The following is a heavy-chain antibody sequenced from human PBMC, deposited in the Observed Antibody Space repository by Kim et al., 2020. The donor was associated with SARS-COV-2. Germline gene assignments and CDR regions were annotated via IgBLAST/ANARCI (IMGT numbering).Heavy chain of an antibody. V-gene: IGHV3-30*09. D-gene: IGHD2-15*01. CDR2: ISYDGDSK. CDR1: GFTFSSSNYA. Sequence: GGSLRLSCAASGFTFSSSNYAMHWVRQAPGNGLEWVAFISYDGDSKYYADSVKGRFAVSRDNSKNTLYLQMNSLRVEDTALYYCVREGGDIDISCFDHWGQGTLVTVSS. CDR3: VREGGDIDISCFDH. J-gene: IGHJ4*02.